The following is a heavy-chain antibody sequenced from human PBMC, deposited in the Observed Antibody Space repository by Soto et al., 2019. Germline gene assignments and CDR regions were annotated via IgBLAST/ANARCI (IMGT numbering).Heavy chain of an antibody. J-gene: IGHJ3*02. V-gene: IGHV1-3*01. CDR1: GYTFTSYG. Sequence: ASVKVSCKASGYTFTSYGIHWVRQAPGQRLEWMGWISVGDGDAKYSQNFQGGVTITRDTSASTVYMELSSLKSEDTAVYYCARSGGGSMVNAFDIWGQGTMVTVSS. CDR2: ISVGDGDA. D-gene: IGHD3-10*01. CDR3: ARSGGGSMVNAFDI.